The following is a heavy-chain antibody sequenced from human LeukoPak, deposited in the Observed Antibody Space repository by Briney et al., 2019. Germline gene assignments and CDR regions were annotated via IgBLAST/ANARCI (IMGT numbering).Heavy chain of an antibody. CDR3: VRRGGSDGWGAFDI. J-gene: IGHJ3*02. CDR1: EFTFSNYV. Sequence: GGSLILSCAASEFTFSNYVMNWVRQAPGKGLEWVSSIRQSGDITYYADSVKGRFTISRDNSKNTLSLQMNSLSREDTAIYYCVRRGGSDGWGAFDIWGQGTVVTVSS. V-gene: IGHV3-23*01. D-gene: IGHD5-24*01. CDR2: IRQSGDIT.